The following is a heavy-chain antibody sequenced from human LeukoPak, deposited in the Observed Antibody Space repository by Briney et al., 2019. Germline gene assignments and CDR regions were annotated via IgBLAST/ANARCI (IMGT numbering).Heavy chain of an antibody. CDR1: GGSISSYY. CDR3: ARDRAALTTDIVLNYYMDV. V-gene: IGHV4-4*07. CDR2: IYTSGST. Sequence: SETLSLTCTVSGGSISSYYWSWIRQPAGKGLEWIGRIYTSGSTNYNPSLKSRVTMSVDTSKNQFSLKLSSVTAADTAVYYCARDRAALTTDIVLNYYMDVWGKGTTVTVSS. D-gene: IGHD2-8*02. J-gene: IGHJ6*03.